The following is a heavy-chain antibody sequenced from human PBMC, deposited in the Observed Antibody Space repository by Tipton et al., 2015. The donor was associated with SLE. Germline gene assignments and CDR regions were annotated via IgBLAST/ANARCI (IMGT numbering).Heavy chain of an antibody. V-gene: IGHV3-15*01. CDR2: IKSKTDGGTT. CDR1: GFTFSNAW. J-gene: IGHJ3*02. CDR3: TTDATGDSSGTGAFDI. D-gene: IGHD3-22*01. Sequence: VQLVQSGGGLVKPGGSLRLSCAASGFTFSNAWMSWVRQAPGKGLEWVGRIKSKTDGGTTDYAAPVKGRSTISRDDSKNTLYLQMNSLKTEDTAVYYCTTDATGDSSGTGAFDIWGQGTMVTVSS.